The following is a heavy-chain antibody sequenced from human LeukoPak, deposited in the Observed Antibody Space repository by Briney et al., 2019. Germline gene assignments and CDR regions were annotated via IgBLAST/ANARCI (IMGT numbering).Heavy chain of an antibody. CDR2: INPNSGGT. J-gene: IGHJ4*02. D-gene: IGHD6-6*01. CDR3: ARDSSSGDFDY. CDR1: GYTFTGYY. Sequence: AAVKVSCKASGYTFTGYYMHWVRQAPGQGLEWMGWINPNSGGTNYAQKFQGRVTMTRDTSISTAYMELGRLRSDDTAVYYCARDSSSGDFDYWGQGTLVTVSS. V-gene: IGHV1-2*02.